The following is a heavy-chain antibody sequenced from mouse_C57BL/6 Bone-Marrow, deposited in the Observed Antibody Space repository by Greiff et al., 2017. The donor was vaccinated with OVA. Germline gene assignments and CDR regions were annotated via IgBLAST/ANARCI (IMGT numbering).Heavy chain of an antibody. J-gene: IGHJ1*03. CDR1: GFTFSDYY. V-gene: IGHV5-16*01. CDR3: ARALLYWYFDV. CDR2: INYDGSST. Sequence: EVHLVESEGGLVQPGSSMKLSCTASGFTFSDYYMAWVRQVPEKGLEWVANINYDGSSTYYLDSLKSRFIISRDNAKNILYLQMSSLKSEDTATYYCARALLYWYFDVWGTGTTVTVSS.